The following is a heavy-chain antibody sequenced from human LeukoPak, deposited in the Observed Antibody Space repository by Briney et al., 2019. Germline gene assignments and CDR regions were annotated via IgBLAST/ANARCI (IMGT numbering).Heavy chain of an antibody. CDR3: ARVGNYDSSGFYYFDY. CDR1: GYTFTGYY. D-gene: IGHD3-22*01. Sequence: ASVKVSCKASGYTFTGYYMHWVRQAPGQGLEWMGWMNPNSGNTGYAQKFQGRVTMTRNTSISTAYMELSSLRSEDTAVYYCARVGNYDSSGFYYFDYWGQGTLVTVSS. J-gene: IGHJ4*02. CDR2: MNPNSGNT. V-gene: IGHV1-8*02.